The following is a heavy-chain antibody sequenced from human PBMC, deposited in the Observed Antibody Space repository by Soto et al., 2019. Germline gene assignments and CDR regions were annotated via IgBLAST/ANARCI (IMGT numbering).Heavy chain of an antibody. J-gene: IGHJ4*02. Sequence: EVQLLESGGGLVQPGGSLRLSCAASGFTFSNYAMTWVRQAQGKGLEWVSVITGSGGGTYFVDSVKGRFTISTDNSKNTVYLQMNSLRAEDTAVYYCATRPLTAAGFDYWGQGTLVTVSS. CDR1: GFTFSNYA. V-gene: IGHV3-23*01. D-gene: IGHD6-13*01. CDR2: ITGSGGGT. CDR3: ATRPLTAAGFDY.